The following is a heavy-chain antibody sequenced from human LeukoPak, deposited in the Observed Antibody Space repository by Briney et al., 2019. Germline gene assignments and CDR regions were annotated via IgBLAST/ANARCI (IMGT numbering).Heavy chain of an antibody. CDR3: ARGWYDYVWGSYRRYNWFDP. J-gene: IGHJ5*02. V-gene: IGHV4-34*01. D-gene: IGHD3-16*02. Sequence: SETLSLTCAVYGGSFSGYYWSWIRQPPGKGLEWIGEINHSGSTNYNQSLKSRVTISVDTSKNQFSLKLSSVTAADTAVYYCARGWYDYVWGSYRRYNWFDPWGQGTLVTVSS. CDR2: INHSGST. CDR1: GGSFSGYY.